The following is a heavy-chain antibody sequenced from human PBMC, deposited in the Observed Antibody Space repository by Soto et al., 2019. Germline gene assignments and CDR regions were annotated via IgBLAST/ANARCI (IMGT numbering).Heavy chain of an antibody. V-gene: IGHV4-61*08. D-gene: IGHD3-3*01. Sequence: SLTCSLSGGSVSSGVSYWRWIRQPPGKGLELIGYISNSGSTNYSPSLTSRGAISLDRSGNQFSLKLTSVTAADTAVYYGARLRITNFVVVTGHYFDYWGRGTLVTVSS. J-gene: IGHJ4*01. CDR3: ARLRITNFVVVTGHYFDY. CDR2: ISNSGST. CDR1: GGSVSSGVSY.